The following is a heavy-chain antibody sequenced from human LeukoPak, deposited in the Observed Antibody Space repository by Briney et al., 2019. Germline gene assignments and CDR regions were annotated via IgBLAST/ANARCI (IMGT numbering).Heavy chain of an antibody. CDR1: GFTFSSYA. Sequence: GGSLRLSCAASGFTFSSYAMHWVRQAPGKGLEWVAVISYDGSNKYYADSVKGRFTISRDNSKNTLYLQMNSLRAEDTAVYYCARDPSGEWLLDYWGQGTLVTVSS. J-gene: IGHJ4*02. CDR3: ARDPSGEWLLDY. CDR2: ISYDGSNK. D-gene: IGHD5-12*01. V-gene: IGHV3-30*04.